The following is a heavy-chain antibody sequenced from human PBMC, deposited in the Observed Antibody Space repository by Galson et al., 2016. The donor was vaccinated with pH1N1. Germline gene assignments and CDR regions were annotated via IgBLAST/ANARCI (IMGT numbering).Heavy chain of an antibody. D-gene: IGHD3-10*01. CDR1: GDSVSSTNCA. V-gene: IGHV6-1*01. Sequence: CAISGDSVSSTNCAWDWIRQSPSRGLEWLGRTYYRSRWYNDYAVSVQSRITINPDTSKNQLSLHLNSVTPEDTAVYYCARDRGSTLFHNYGMDVWGQGTIVIVSS. CDR3: ARDRGSTLFHNYGMDV. CDR2: TYYRSRWYN. J-gene: IGHJ6*02.